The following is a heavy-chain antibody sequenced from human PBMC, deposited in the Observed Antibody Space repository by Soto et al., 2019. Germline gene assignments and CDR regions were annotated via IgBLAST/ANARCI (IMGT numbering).Heavy chain of an antibody. D-gene: IGHD6-6*01. CDR3: ARDSTSSSLPATAFDY. Sequence: QVQLQESGPGLVKPSQTLSLTCTVSGGSISSGGYYWSWIRQHPGKGLEWIGYIYYSGSTYYNPSLKSRVTISVDTSKNQFSLKLSSVTAADTAMYYCARDSTSSSLPATAFDYWGQGTLVTVSS. CDR2: IYYSGST. V-gene: IGHV4-31*03. CDR1: GGSISSGGYY. J-gene: IGHJ4*02.